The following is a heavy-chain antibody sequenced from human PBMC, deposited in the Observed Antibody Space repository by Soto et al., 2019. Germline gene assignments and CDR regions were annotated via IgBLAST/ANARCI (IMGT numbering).Heavy chain of an antibody. CDR3: ASSGQLLWFGELFTDYYYYYGMDV. CDR1: GYAFTSYY. Sequence: ASVKVSWKAAGYAFTSYYMHWVRQAPGQGLEWMGIINPSGGSTSYAQKFQGRVTMTRDTSTSTVYMELSSLRSEDTAVYYCASSGQLLWFGELFTDYYYYYGMDVWGQGTTVTVSS. V-gene: IGHV1-46*01. CDR2: INPSGGST. D-gene: IGHD3-10*01. J-gene: IGHJ6*02.